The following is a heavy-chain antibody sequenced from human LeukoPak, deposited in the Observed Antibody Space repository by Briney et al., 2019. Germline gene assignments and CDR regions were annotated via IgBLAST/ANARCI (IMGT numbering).Heavy chain of an antibody. CDR3: ARGVASSGWTTHDY. V-gene: IGHV3-74*01. CDR1: GFIFSSYW. Sequence: GGSLRLSCAASGFIFSSYWMHWVRQAPGKGLVWVSRINSDGSTTSYADSVKGRFTISRDNAKNMLYLQMNSLRVEDTAVYYCARGVASSGWTTHDYWGQGTLVTVSS. J-gene: IGHJ4*02. D-gene: IGHD6-19*01. CDR2: INSDGSTT.